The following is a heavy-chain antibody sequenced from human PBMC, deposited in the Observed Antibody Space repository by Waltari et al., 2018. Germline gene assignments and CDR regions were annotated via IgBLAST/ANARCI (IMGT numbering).Heavy chain of an antibody. D-gene: IGHD2-2*01. V-gene: IGHV3-9*03. CDR1: GFTFDDYA. Sequence: EVPLVESGGGLVQPGRSLRLSCAASGFTFDDYAMHWVRQAPGKGLEWVSGISWNSGSIGYADSVKGRFTISRDNAKNSLYLQMNSLRAEDMALYYCAKDMRRYCSSTSCPGGFDYWGQGTLVTVSS. J-gene: IGHJ4*02. CDR3: AKDMRRYCSSTSCPGGFDY. CDR2: ISWNSGSI.